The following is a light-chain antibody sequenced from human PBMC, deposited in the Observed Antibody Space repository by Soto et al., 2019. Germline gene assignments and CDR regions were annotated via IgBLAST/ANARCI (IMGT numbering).Light chain of an antibody. CDR1: SSDIGGYNY. CDR3: SSYTGDNTHV. Sequence: QSVLTQPASVSGSPGQSITISCTGSSSDIGGYNYVSWYQQHPGKAPKLMINDVSNRPSGVSYRFSGSKSGNTASLTISGLQAEDEADYYCSSYTGDNTHVFGSGTKV. V-gene: IGLV2-14*03. CDR2: DVS. J-gene: IGLJ1*01.